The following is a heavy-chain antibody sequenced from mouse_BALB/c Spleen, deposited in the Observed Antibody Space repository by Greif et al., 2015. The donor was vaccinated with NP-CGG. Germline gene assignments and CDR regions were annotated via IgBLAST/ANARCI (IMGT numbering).Heavy chain of an antibody. CDR2: ISDGGSYT. CDR1: GFTFSDYY. D-gene: IGHD1-1*01. CDR3: ARDDYYGSSAMDY. J-gene: IGHJ4*01. Sequence: EVKLVESGGGLVKPGGSLKLSCAASGFTFSDYYMYWVRQTPEKRLEWVATISDGGSYTYYPDSVKGRFTISRDNAKNNLYLQMSSLKSEDTAMYYCARDDYYGSSAMDYWGQGTSVTVSS. V-gene: IGHV5-4*02.